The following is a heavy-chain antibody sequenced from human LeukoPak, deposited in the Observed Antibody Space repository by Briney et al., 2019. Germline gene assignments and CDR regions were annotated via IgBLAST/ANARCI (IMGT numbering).Heavy chain of an antibody. CDR3: ARDGGLLPDN. CDR1: GFPFSTYA. D-gene: IGHD2-21*02. V-gene: IGHV3-74*01. J-gene: IGHJ4*02. Sequence: GGSLRLSCAASGFPFSTYAMHWVRHPPGKGVVWISRISPDGNSRSYADSVTGRFIISRDSATNTPSLQMNSLTADDTAVYFCARDGGLLPDNWGKGTLVTVSS. CDR2: ISPDGNSR.